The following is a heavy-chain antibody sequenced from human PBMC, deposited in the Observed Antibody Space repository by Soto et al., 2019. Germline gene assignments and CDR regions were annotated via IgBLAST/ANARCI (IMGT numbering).Heavy chain of an antibody. CDR1: GFTFSSYS. Sequence: GGSLRLSCAASGFTFSSYSMNWVRQAPGKGLEWVSSISSSSSYIYYADSVKGRFTISRDNAKNSLYLQMNSLRAEDTAVYYCAIFGFYGSGSYRGMDVWGQGTTVTVS. CDR3: AIFGFYGSGSYRGMDV. CDR2: ISSSSSYI. D-gene: IGHD3-10*01. V-gene: IGHV3-21*01. J-gene: IGHJ6*02.